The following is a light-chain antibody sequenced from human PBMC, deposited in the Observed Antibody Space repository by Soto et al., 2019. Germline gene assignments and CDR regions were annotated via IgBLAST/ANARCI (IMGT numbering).Light chain of an antibody. CDR2: AAS. CDR3: HQYYSWPLT. J-gene: IGKJ4*01. CDR1: QSVGSD. Sequence: EKVMTKSPATLSVSPVESVSLSCRASQSVGSDLAWYQQKPGQPPRLLIYAASTRATDIPDRFSGSGSGTEFTLTISSLQSEDFAVYYCHQYYSWPLTFGGGTKVDI. V-gene: IGKV3-15*01.